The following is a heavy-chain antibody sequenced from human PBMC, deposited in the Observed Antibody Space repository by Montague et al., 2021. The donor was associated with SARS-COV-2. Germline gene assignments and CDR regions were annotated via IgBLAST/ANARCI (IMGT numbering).Heavy chain of an antibody. CDR2: IYYSGTT. CDR3: ARGMGRGVTTPFDS. J-gene: IGHJ4*02. D-gene: IGHD3-10*01. V-gene: IGHV4-39*02. CDR1: SGSIRSSIYY. Sequence: SETLSLTCSVSSGSIRSSIYYWGWIRQPPGKELEWIGNIYYSGTTYYNTSLQSRGIISVDTSKNHLSLSLSSVTAADTAVYFCARGMGRGVTTPFDSWGQGSLVTVSS.